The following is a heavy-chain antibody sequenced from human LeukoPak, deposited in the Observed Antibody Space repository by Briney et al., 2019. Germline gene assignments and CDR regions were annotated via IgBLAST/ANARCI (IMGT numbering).Heavy chain of an antibody. D-gene: IGHD2-8*02. Sequence: TSETLSLTCTVSGGSISSSSYYWGWIRQPPGKGLEWIGSIYYSGSTYYNPSLKSRVTISVDTSKNQFSLKLSSVTAADTAVYYCARRADGGVFDYWGQGTLVTVSS. J-gene: IGHJ4*02. CDR2: IYYSGST. CDR3: ARRADGGVFDY. CDR1: GGSISSSSYY. V-gene: IGHV4-39*01.